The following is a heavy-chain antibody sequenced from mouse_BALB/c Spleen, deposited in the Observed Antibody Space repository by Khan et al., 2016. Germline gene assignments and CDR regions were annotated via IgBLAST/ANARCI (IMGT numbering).Heavy chain of an antibody. V-gene: IGHV1-69*02. CDR3: ARRRSSYYYAMDY. CDR1: GYTFTSYW. J-gene: IGHJ4*01. CDR2: IDPSDSYT. Sequence: QVQLQQSGAELVEPGASVKLSCKASGYTFTSYWMHWVKQRPGQGLEWIGEIDPSDSYTSYNQEFKGKVALTVDKSSSTAYMQLSSLTSEDSAVYFWARRRSSYYYAMDYWGQGTSVAFSA.